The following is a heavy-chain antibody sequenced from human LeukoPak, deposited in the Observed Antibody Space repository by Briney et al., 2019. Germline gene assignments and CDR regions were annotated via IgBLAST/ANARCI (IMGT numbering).Heavy chain of an antibody. Sequence: SETLSLTCAVSGYSISSGYYWGWFRQPPGKGLEWIGSIYHNGNTYYNPSLKSRVTISVDTSKNQISLKLSSVTAADTAVSYCAREYSSSSRAFDIWGQGTMVTDSS. CDR1: GYSISSGYY. CDR2: IYHNGNT. CDR3: AREYSSSSRAFDI. D-gene: IGHD6-6*01. J-gene: IGHJ3*02. V-gene: IGHV4-38-2*02.